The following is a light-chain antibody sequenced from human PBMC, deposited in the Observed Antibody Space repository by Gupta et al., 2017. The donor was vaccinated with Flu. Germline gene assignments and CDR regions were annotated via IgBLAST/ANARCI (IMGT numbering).Light chain of an antibody. Sequence: QTVVTQEPSFSVSPGGTVTLTCCLSSGSVSRSLFPAWYQQTPGQSPRTLIFSTNFRSSGVPDRFSGSILGNRAALTITGAQADDESDYYCMLYMGGGISIFGGGTKLTVL. CDR1: SGSVSRSLF. CDR3: MLYMGGGISI. V-gene: IGLV8-61*01. CDR2: STN. J-gene: IGLJ2*01.